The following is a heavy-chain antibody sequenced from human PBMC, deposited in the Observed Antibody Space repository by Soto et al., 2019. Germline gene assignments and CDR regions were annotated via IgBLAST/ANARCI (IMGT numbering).Heavy chain of an antibody. CDR2: IYSGGST. J-gene: IGHJ6*01. CDR3: ASNYYYYGMDV. CDR1: GFTVSSNY. Sequence: PWGSLRLSCASSGFTVSSNYMSWVRQAPGKGLEWVSVIYSGGSTYYADSVKGRFTISRDNSKNTLYLQMNSLRAEDTAVYYCASNYYYYGMDVWGQGTTVTVSS. V-gene: IGHV3-53*01.